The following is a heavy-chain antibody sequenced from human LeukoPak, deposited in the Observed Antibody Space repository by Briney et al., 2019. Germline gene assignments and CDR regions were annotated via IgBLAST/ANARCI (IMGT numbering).Heavy chain of an antibody. CDR3: ARKAYGRSSRDDAFDV. J-gene: IGHJ3*01. Sequence: GASVKVSCKASGFSFTNYYMHWVRQAPGQGLEWMGVISPSGGSTTYAERFQGRVTMTRDTSTGTVYMELNSLISEDTAVYYCARKAYGRSSRDDAFDVWGQGTMVTVSS. CDR2: ISPSGGST. V-gene: IGHV1-46*01. D-gene: IGHD6-13*01. CDR1: GFSFTNYY.